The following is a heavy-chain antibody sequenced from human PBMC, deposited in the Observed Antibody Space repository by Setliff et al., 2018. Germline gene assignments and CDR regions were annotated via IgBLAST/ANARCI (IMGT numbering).Heavy chain of an antibody. J-gene: IGHJ4*02. V-gene: IGHV1-18*01. CDR2: ISVYNGKT. D-gene: IGHD2-21*01. CDR1: GYTFTSYG. Sequence: ASVKVSCKASGYTFTSYGFSWVRQAPGQGLEWMGWISVYNGKTKYAQKFQGRVTMTTDTSTRTAYMEVTSLRSDDPAVYYCATEKFPGDWGDYWGQGTLVTV. CDR3: ATEKFPGDWGDY.